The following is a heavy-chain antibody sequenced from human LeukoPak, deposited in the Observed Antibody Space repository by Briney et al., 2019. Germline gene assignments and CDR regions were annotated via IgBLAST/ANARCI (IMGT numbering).Heavy chain of an antibody. CDR3: ARLRVAFDI. CDR2: IYYSGST. J-gene: IGHJ3*02. CDR1: GGSISSSSYY. V-gene: IGHV4-39*01. Sequence: SETLSLTCTVSGGSISSSSYYWGWIRQPPGKGLEWIGSIYYSGSTYYNPSLKSRVTISVDTSKNQFSLKLSSVTAADTAVYYCARLRVAFDIWGQGTMVTVSS. D-gene: IGHD3-3*01.